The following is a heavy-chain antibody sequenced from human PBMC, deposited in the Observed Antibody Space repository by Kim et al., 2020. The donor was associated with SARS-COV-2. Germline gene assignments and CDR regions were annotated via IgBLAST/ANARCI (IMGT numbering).Heavy chain of an antibody. CDR3: ARGGVVVATTYYAFDI. J-gene: IGHJ3*02. V-gene: IGHV3-21*06. CDR1: GFSFSSYS. CDR2: ITSSNNYR. D-gene: IGHD2-15*01. Sequence: GGSLRLSCAASGFSFSSYSMNWVRQAPGKGLEWVSSITSSNNYRYYADSVKGRFTISRDNAENSLYLQMNSLRAEDTAVYHCARGGVVVATTYYAFDIWGQGTMVTVSS.